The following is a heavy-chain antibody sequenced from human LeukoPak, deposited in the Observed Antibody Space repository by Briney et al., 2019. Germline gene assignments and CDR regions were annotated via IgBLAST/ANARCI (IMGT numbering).Heavy chain of an antibody. CDR1: GYTFSSYG. CDR2: ITSYNGNT. CDR3: ARDRWGRGYSGYYGMDV. Sequence: ASVKVSCKASGYTFSSYGISWVRQAPGQGLEWMGWITSYNGNTKYAQQLQGRVTMTTDTSTSTAYMELSSLRSEDTAVYYCARDRWGRGYSGYYGMDVWGQGTTVTVSS. D-gene: IGHD5-12*01. V-gene: IGHV1-18*01. J-gene: IGHJ6*02.